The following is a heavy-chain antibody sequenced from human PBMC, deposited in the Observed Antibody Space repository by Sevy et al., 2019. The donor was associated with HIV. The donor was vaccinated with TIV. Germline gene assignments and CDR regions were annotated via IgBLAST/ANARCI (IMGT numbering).Heavy chain of an antibody. CDR2: TSWSGTSS. V-gene: IGHV3-20*04. D-gene: IGHD5-12*01. CDR3: ARDYVASIGGYYYYYLDV. Sequence: GGSLRLSCAASGFTFENYGMSWVRQAPGKGLEWVSGTSWSGTSSDYSDSVKGRFTISRDNAKNSLYLQMNSLGVEDTASYYCARDYVASIGGYYYYYLDVWGKGTTVTVSS. J-gene: IGHJ6*03. CDR1: GFTFENYG.